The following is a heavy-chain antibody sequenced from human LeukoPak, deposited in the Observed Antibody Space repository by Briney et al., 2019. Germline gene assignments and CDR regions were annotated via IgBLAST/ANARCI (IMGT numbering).Heavy chain of an antibody. V-gene: IGHV5-51*01. Sequence: GESLKISCKGSGYSFTCYWIGWGRQMPGKGLEWMGIINPANSDTKYSPSSQGQVTISADKSISTVSLQWNSLKASDTDMYYCARSPRDGYSDGVDDNWGQGTMVTVFS. CDR1: GYSFTCYW. CDR2: INPANSDT. CDR3: ARSPRDGYSDGVDDN. D-gene: IGHD5-24*01. J-gene: IGHJ3*02.